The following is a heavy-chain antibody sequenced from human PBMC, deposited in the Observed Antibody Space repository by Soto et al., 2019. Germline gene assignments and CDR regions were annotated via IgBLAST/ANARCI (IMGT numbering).Heavy chain of an antibody. CDR3: EPHTEGITGYYYYVMDD. Sequence: SETLSLTCTVSGGSISSSSYYWGWIRQPPXKGLEWIGSIYYSGSTYYNPSLKSRVTISVDTSKNQFSLNLSSVTAADTAVYYREPHTEGITGYYYYVMDDCGQGSTV. CDR2: IYYSGST. V-gene: IGHV4-39*01. CDR1: GGSISSSSYY. J-gene: IGHJ6*01. D-gene: IGHD1-20*01.